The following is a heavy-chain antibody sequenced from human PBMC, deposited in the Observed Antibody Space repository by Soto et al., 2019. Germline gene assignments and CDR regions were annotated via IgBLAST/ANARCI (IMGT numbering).Heavy chain of an antibody. CDR1: GGSVDSGSHY. CDR2: VYYSGSP. D-gene: IGHD3-10*01. CDR3: ARAGLIMYYLDS. J-gene: IGHJ4*02. Sequence: QVQLQESGPGLVKPSETLSLTCSVSGGSVDSGSHYWAWIRQPPGKGLEWIGHVYYSGSPNYKPSLKSRVTILVDTSKNQFSLSMTSVTAADTAVYYCARAGLIMYYLDSWGQGTQVTVSS. V-gene: IGHV4-61*01.